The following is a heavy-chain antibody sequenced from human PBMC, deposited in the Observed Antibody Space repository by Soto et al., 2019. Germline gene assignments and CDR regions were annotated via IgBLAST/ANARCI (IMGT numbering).Heavy chain of an antibody. Sequence: EMQLLESGGGPVQPGASLRLSCAASGFTFANYAMSWARQAPGKGLEWVSTISGSGVRIYYPDSVKGRFTISRDNSKNTLDLQMNSLRAEDTAIYYCAKDHAREQFVRGENWFDSWGQGTLVTVSS. CDR1: GFTFANYA. J-gene: IGHJ5*01. V-gene: IGHV3-23*01. CDR2: ISGSGVRI. CDR3: AKDHAREQFVRGENWFDS. D-gene: IGHD6-6*01.